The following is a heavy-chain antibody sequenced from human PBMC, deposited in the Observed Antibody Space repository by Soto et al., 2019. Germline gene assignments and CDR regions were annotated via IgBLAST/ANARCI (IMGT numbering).Heavy chain of an antibody. J-gene: IGHJ4*02. D-gene: IGHD3-10*01. V-gene: IGHV3-30*18. CDR2: ITYDGSST. Sequence: QVQMVESGGGVVQPGTSLRLSCVVTGLTFSGYGMHWVRQAPGKGLEWVADITYDGSSTYYADAVKGRFTVSRDNSKNILDLQMTSLRGDDTAMYYCAKDQMGRGLRTLDSWGQGTLVIVSS. CDR1: GLTFSGYG. CDR3: AKDQMGRGLRTLDS.